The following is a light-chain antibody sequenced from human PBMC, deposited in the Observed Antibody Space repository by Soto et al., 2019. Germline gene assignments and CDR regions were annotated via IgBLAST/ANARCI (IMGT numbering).Light chain of an antibody. Sequence: QSALTQPASVSGSPGQSITISCTGTSGDIGGYNYVSWYQQHPGKAPKLLISEVTNRPSGVSNRFSGSKSGNTASLTISGLQADDESYYYCCSYAGSSDVVFGGGTKVTVL. CDR3: CSYAGSSDVV. CDR1: SGDIGGYNY. J-gene: IGLJ2*01. V-gene: IGLV2-14*01. CDR2: EVT.